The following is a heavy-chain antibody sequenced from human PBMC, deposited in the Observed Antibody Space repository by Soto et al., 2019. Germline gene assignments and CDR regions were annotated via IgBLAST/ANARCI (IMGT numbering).Heavy chain of an antibody. Sequence: PGGSLRLSCAASGFTFSSYSMNWVRQAPGKGLEWVSYISSSSNTIYYADSVKGRFTISRDNAKNSLYLQMNSLGDEDTAVYYCARDGYNQWLVQGVWDYWGQGTLVTVSS. CDR2: ISSSSNTI. CDR1: GFTFSSYS. CDR3: ARDGYNQWLVQGVWDY. D-gene: IGHD6-19*01. J-gene: IGHJ4*02. V-gene: IGHV3-48*02.